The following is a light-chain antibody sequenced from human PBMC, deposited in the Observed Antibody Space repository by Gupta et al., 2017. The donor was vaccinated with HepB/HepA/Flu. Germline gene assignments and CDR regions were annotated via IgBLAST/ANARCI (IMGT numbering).Light chain of an antibody. V-gene: IGKV4-1*01. Sequence: DMLMTELTHSLAVSLGERATINCKASQNGVYSNNKDCLAWYQQKPGHPPKLLISWASPREPGLPDRFSGRASGTDFTLTISIPHTADEAVYYSQRYDATALTFGQGTRMEIK. CDR1: QNGVYSNNKDC. CDR3: QRYDATALT. J-gene: IGKJ5*01. CDR2: WAS.